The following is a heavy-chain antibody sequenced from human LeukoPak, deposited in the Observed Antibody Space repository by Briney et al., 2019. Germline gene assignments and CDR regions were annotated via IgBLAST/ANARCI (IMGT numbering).Heavy chain of an antibody. CDR3: ARDYLGSQLLNAFDI. Sequence: SETLSLTCTVSGGSISSYYWSWIRQPPGKRLEWIGHIYYSGSTNYNPSLKSRVTISVDTSRNQFSLKLRSVTAADTAVYYCARDYLGSQLLNAFDIWGQGTMVTVSS. CDR2: IYYSGST. V-gene: IGHV4-59*01. CDR1: GGSISSYY. D-gene: IGHD2-2*01. J-gene: IGHJ3*02.